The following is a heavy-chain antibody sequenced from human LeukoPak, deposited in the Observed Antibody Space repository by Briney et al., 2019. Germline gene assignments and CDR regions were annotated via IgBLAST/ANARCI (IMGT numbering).Heavy chain of an antibody. V-gene: IGHV1-2*02. CDR2: INPETGGT. Sequence: GASVKVSCKASGYSFTDYYMHRVRQAPGQGLEWMGSINPETGGTNYARKFQGRVTMTTDTTISTAYMQLSRLRSDDTAVYYCASGLNSRSSSCWGQGTRVTVSS. CDR1: GYSFTDYY. D-gene: IGHD6-13*01. J-gene: IGHJ4*02. CDR3: ASGLNSRSSSC.